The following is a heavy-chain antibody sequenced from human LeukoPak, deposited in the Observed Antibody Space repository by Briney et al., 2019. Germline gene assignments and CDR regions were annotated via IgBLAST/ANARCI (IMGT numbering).Heavy chain of an antibody. Sequence: SGPALVKPTQTLTLTCTFSGFSLSTSGMCVSWIRQPPGKALEWLALIDWDDVKYYSTSLKTRLTISKDTSKNQVVLTMTNMDPVDTATYYCARVIAVAGTFAFDIWGQGTMVTVSS. D-gene: IGHD6-19*01. V-gene: IGHV2-70*01. CDR3: ARVIAVAGTFAFDI. CDR1: GFSLSTSGMC. J-gene: IGHJ3*02. CDR2: IDWDDVK.